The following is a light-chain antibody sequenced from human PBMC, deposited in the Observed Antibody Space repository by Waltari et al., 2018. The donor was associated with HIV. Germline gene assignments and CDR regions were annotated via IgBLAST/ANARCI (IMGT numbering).Light chain of an antibody. J-gene: IGLJ3*02. Sequence: QSVLTQPPSVSGAPGQRVTISCTGSSSNIGAGYDVHWYQQLPGTAPKLLIHGNSNRPSGVPDRFSGSKSGTSASLASTGLQAEDEADYYCQSYDSSLSGSGVFGGGTKLTVL. CDR1: SSNIGAGYD. CDR2: GNS. CDR3: QSYDSSLSGSGV. V-gene: IGLV1-40*01.